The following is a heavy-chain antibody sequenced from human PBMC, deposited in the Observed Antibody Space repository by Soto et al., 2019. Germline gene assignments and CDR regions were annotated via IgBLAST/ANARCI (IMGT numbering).Heavy chain of an antibody. J-gene: IGHJ4*02. V-gene: IGHV1-8*01. CDR2: MNADTGNT. CDR3: ARGTKSLGN. D-gene: IGHD2-8*01. CDR1: GYTFTSDA. Sequence: QVQLVQSGAEVKKPGASVKVSCKASGYTFTSDAINWVRQASGQGLEWMGWMNADTGNTVYTQKFLGRVTMTRNTSISTAYMELSSQRSEDTAMYYCARGTKSLGNWGQGTLVTVSS.